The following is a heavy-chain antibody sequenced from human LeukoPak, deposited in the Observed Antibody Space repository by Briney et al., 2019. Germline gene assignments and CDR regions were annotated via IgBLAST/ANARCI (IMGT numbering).Heavy chain of an antibody. CDR3: ARIAYCGGDCYSNWFDP. CDR2: ISYDGSNK. CDR1: GFTFSSFA. Sequence: GGSLRLSCAASGFTFSSFAMSWVRQAPGKGLEWVAVISYDGSNKYYADSVKGRFTISRDNSKNTLYLQMNSLRAENTAVYYCARIAYCGGDCYSNWFDPWGQGTLVTVSS. D-gene: IGHD2-21*02. J-gene: IGHJ5*02. V-gene: IGHV3-30-3*01.